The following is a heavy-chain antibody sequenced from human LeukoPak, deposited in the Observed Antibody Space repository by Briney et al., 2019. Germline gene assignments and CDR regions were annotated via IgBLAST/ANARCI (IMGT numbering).Heavy chain of an antibody. V-gene: IGHV3-23*01. CDR2: ISGSGGST. D-gene: IGHD3-22*01. J-gene: IGHJ4*02. CDR1: GFTLSTYA. Sequence: GGSLRLSCAASGFTLSTYAMSWVRQAPGKGLEWVSGISGSGGSTYYADSVKGRFTISRDNSKNTLYLQMNSLRAEDTAVYYCAKERRSYYYDSSGPFDYWGQGTLVTVSS. CDR3: AKERRSYYYDSSGPFDY.